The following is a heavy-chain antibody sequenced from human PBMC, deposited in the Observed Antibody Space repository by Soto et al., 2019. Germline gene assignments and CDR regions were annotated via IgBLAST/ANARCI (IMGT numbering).Heavy chain of an antibody. CDR1: GFTFSSYA. CDR2: ISGSGGST. J-gene: IGHJ4*02. CDR3: AKRLGYCSGGSRYLGY. V-gene: IGHV3-23*01. Sequence: EVQLLESGGGLVQPGGSLRLSCAASGFTFSSYAMSWVRQAPGKGLEWVSAISGSGGSTYYADSVKGRFTIPRDNSKNTRYLQTNSLRAEDTAVYYCAKRLGYCSGGSRYLGYWGQGPLVTVSS. D-gene: IGHD2-15*01.